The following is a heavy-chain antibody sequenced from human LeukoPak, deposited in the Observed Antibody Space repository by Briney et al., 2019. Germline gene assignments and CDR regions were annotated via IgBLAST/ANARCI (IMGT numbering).Heavy chain of an antibody. CDR1: GYTFTGYY. V-gene: IGHV1-2*02. D-gene: IGHD5-12*01. CDR2: INPNSGGT. J-gene: IGHJ5*02. Sequence: ASVKVSCKASGYTFTGYYMHWVRQAPGQGLEWMGWINPNSGGTNYAQKFQGRVTMTRDTSISTAYMELSRLRSDDTAVYYCARAHGSSGYTKSNWFDPWGQGTLVTVSS. CDR3: ARAHGSSGYTKSNWFDP.